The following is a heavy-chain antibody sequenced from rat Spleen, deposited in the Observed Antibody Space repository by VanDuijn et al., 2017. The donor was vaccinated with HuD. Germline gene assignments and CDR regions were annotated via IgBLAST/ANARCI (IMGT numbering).Heavy chain of an antibody. CDR2: ISTGGGNT. D-gene: IGHD1-12*02. V-gene: IGHV5-25*01. CDR1: GLTISDYY. J-gene: IGHJ2*01. CDR3: ARHRGMMVVITPFDY. Sequence: EVQLVESGGGLVRPGRSLKLSCAASGLTISDYYMAWVRQAPTKGLEWVASISTGGGNTYYRDSVKGRFTISRDNAKSTLYLQMDSLRSEDTATYYCARHRGMMVVITPFDYWGQGVMVTVSS.